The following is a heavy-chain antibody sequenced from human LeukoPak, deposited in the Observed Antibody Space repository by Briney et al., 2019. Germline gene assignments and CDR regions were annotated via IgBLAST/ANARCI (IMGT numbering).Heavy chain of an antibody. CDR1: GYSISSGYY. Sequence: SETLSLTCAVSGYSISSGYYWGWIRQPPGKGLQWIGSIFQRGYSYYNPSLKSRVTILVDTSRNQFSLKLSSVTAADTAVYYCAGDKETTGNGRPNWFDPWGQGTLVTVSS. D-gene: IGHD1-1*01. J-gene: IGHJ5*02. CDR3: AGDKETTGNGRPNWFDP. CDR2: IFQRGYS. V-gene: IGHV4-38-2*01.